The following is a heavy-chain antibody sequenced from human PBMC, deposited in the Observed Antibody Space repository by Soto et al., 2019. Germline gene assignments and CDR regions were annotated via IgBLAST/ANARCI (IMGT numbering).Heavy chain of an antibody. CDR3: AGGSEYDFWSGYL. J-gene: IGHJ4*02. D-gene: IGHD3-3*01. CDR2: INHSGST. V-gene: IGHV4-34*01. CDR1: GGSFSGYY. Sequence: SETLSLTCAVYGGSFSGYYWSWIRQPPGKGLEWIGEINHSGSTNYNPPLKSRVTISVDTSKNQFSLKLSSVTAADTAVYYCAGGSEYDFWSGYLWGQGTLVTVSS.